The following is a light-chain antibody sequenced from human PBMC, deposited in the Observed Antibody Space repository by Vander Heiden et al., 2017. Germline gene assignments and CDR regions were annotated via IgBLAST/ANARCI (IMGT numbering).Light chain of an antibody. CDR1: QSISSY. V-gene: IGKV1-39*01. CDR2: AAS. CDR3: QQSYSTPHT. Sequence: DIQMTQSPSSLSASVGDRVTIPCRASQSISSYLNWYQQKPGTAPKLLIYAASFLQSGVPSKFSGGGSGTDFTLTISTLQPEDVATYYCQQSYSTPHTFGQGTKLEIK. J-gene: IGKJ2*01.